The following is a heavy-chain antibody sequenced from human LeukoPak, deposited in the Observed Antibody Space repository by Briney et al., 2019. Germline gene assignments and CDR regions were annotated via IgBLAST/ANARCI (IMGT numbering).Heavy chain of an antibody. J-gene: IGHJ4*02. V-gene: IGHV1-18*01. Sequence: GASVKVSCKASGYTFTSYGISWVRQAPGQGLEWMGWISAYNGNTNYAQKLQGRVTMTTDTSTSTAYMELRSLRSDDTAVYYCARYYYDSSGYYYRSENDYWGQGTLVTVSS. CDR1: GYTFTSYG. CDR3: ARYYYDSSGYYYRSENDY. CDR2: ISAYNGNT. D-gene: IGHD3-22*01.